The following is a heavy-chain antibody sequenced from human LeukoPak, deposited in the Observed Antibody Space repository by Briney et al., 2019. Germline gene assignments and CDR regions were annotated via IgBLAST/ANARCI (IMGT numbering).Heavy chain of an antibody. J-gene: IGHJ6*03. Sequence: GGSLRLSCAASGFTFSSYGMYGVRQARGKGLEWVAGIWYDGSHKSYANSVRGRFTNSRDNPKNILYLHMKSLRADDTAVYYCARDRGYSSTWSFGKHYYMDVWGKGTTVTVSS. CDR1: GFTFSSYG. CDR2: IWYDGSHK. V-gene: IGHV3-33*07. CDR3: ARDRGYSSTWSFGKHYYMDV. D-gene: IGHD6-13*01.